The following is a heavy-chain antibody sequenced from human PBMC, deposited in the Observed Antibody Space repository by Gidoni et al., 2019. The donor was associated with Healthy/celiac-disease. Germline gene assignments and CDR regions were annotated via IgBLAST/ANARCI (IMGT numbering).Heavy chain of an antibody. CDR2: ISSSSSYI. D-gene: IGHD5-18*01. Sequence: EVQLVESGGGLVKPGGSLRLSCAASGFTFSSYSMNWVRQAPGKGLEWVSSISSSSSYIYYADSVKGRFTISRDNAKNSLYLQMNSLRAEDTAVYYCARFGLGYSYGSDAFDIWGQGTMVTVSS. CDR3: ARFGLGYSYGSDAFDI. CDR1: GFTFSSYS. J-gene: IGHJ3*02. V-gene: IGHV3-21*01.